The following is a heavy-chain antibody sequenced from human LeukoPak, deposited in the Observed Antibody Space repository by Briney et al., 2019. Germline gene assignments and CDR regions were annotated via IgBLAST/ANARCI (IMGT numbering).Heavy chain of an antibody. Sequence: GRSLRLSCAASGLIFSNYGMHWVRQAPGKGLEWVAVIWYDGSEKYYADSVKGRFTISRDNSKNTLYLQMNSLRAEDTAVYYCAKEGSPDKLGDAFDIWGQGTMVTVSS. CDR3: AKEGSPDKLGDAFDI. V-gene: IGHV3-33*06. J-gene: IGHJ3*02. CDR1: GLIFSNYG. CDR2: IWYDGSEK. D-gene: IGHD7-27*01.